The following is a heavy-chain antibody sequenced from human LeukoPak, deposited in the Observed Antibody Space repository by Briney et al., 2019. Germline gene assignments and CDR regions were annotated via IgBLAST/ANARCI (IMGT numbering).Heavy chain of an antibody. D-gene: IGHD3-10*01. V-gene: IGHV3-74*01. CDR3: AKDSAFYYIDV. J-gene: IGHJ6*03. Sequence: GGSLRLSCAASGFTFSNYWMHWVRQAPGKGLVWVSRINTDGRSTSYVDSVKGRFTISRDNAKNTLYLQMNSLRAEDTAVYYCAKDSAFYYIDVWGKGTTVIISS. CDR1: GFTFSNYW. CDR2: INTDGRST.